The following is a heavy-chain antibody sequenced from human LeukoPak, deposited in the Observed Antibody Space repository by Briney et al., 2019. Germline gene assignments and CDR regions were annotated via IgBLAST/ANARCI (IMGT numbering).Heavy chain of an antibody. Sequence: PGGSLRLSCAASGFTFSSYSMNWVRQAPGKGLEWVSYISSSRSTIYYADSVKGRFTISRDNAKNSLYLQMNSLRAEDTAVYYCARDLIAAAGTGTYWGQGTLVTVSS. CDR1: GFTFSSYS. D-gene: IGHD6-13*01. CDR2: ISSSRSTI. J-gene: IGHJ4*02. CDR3: ARDLIAAAGTGTY. V-gene: IGHV3-48*01.